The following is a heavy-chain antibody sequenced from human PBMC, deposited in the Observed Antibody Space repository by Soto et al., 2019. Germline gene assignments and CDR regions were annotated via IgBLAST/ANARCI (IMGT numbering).Heavy chain of an antibody. CDR2: ISGSGGST. CDR1: GFTFSSYV. V-gene: IGHV3-23*01. Sequence: EVQLLESGGGLVQPGGSLRLSCAASGFTFSSYVMSWVRQAPGKGLEWVSAISGSGGSTYYADSVKGRFTISRDNSKNTLYLQMNSLRAEDTAVYYCATMVRGVHGYGMDVWGQGTTVTVSS. D-gene: IGHD3-10*01. CDR3: ATMVRGVHGYGMDV. J-gene: IGHJ6*02.